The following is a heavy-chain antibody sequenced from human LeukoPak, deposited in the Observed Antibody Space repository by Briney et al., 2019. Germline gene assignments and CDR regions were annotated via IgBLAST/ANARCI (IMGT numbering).Heavy chain of an antibody. J-gene: IGHJ4*02. CDR2: ISGDGGST. CDR3: AKGVAVAAHSEFFDY. V-gene: IGHV3-43*02. Sequence: GGSLRLSCAASGFTFDDYAMHWVRQAPGKGLEWVSLISGDGGSTYYADSVKGRFTISRDNSKNSLYLQMNSLRTEDTALYYCAKGVAVAAHSEFFDYWGQGTLVTVSS. D-gene: IGHD6-19*01. CDR1: GFTFDDYA.